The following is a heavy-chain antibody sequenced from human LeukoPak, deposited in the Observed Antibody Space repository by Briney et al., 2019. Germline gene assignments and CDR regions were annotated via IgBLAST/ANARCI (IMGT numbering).Heavy chain of an antibody. Sequence: GGSLRLSCAASGFTFSSYGMHWVRQAPGKGLEWVAVIWYDGSNKYYADSVKGRFTISRDNSKNTLYLQMNSLRAEDTAVYYCARAEIPIVVVPAAIYPLDYWGQGTLVTVSS. V-gene: IGHV3-33*01. J-gene: IGHJ4*02. D-gene: IGHD2-2*01. CDR1: GFTFSSYG. CDR3: ARAEIPIVVVPAAIYPLDY. CDR2: IWYDGSNK.